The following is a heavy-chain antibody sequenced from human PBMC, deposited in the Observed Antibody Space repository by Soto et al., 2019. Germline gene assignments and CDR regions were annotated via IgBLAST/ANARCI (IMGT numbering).Heavy chain of an antibody. J-gene: IGHJ4*02. CDR2: IYYSGST. CDR1: GGSISSYY. V-gene: IGHV4-59*01. CDR3: ARGAADFDY. D-gene: IGHD2-15*01. Sequence: SETLSLTCTVSGGSISSYYWSWIRRPPGKGLEWIGYIYYSGSTNYNPSLKTRVTISVDTSKNQFSLKLSSVTAADTAVYYCARGAADFDYWGQATLVTVSS.